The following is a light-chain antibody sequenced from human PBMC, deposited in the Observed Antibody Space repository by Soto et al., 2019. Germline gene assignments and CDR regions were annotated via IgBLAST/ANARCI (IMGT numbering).Light chain of an antibody. Sequence: EIVMTQSPATLSVSPGERATLACRASQSVSSNLAWYQQKPGQAPRLLIYGASTRATGIPARFSGSGSGTEFTLTISSLQSADFGVYYCQQYNNWPPLTFGGGTKVEIK. CDR2: GAS. CDR1: QSVSSN. J-gene: IGKJ4*01. CDR3: QQYNNWPPLT. V-gene: IGKV3-15*01.